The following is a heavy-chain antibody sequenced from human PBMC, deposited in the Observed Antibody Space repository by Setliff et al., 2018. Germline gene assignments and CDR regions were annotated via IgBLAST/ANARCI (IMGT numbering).Heavy chain of an antibody. D-gene: IGHD3-22*01. V-gene: IGHV3-33*06. CDR3: AKASDSSGYYGFDI. Sequence: GGSLRLSCKVSGFTFRRFAFSWVRQAPGKGLEWLAVIWYDGSHKFHADSVKGRFTISRDNSKNTLYLQMDSLRAEDTAVYYCAKASDSSGYYGFDIWGQGTMVTVSS. CDR1: GFTFRRFA. J-gene: IGHJ3*02. CDR2: IWYDGSHK.